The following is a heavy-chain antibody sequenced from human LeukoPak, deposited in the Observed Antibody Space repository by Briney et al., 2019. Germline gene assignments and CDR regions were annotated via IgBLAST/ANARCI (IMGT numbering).Heavy chain of an antibody. D-gene: IGHD3-10*01. Sequence: PSETLSLTCAVYGGSFSGYYWSWIRQPPGKGLEWIGEINHSGSTNYNPSLKSRVTISVDTSKNQFSLKLNSVTAADTAVYYCARDVYYYGSGSYFLDYWGQGTLVTVSS. CDR3: ARDVYYYGSGSYFLDY. V-gene: IGHV4-34*01. CDR1: GGSFSGYY. J-gene: IGHJ4*02. CDR2: INHSGST.